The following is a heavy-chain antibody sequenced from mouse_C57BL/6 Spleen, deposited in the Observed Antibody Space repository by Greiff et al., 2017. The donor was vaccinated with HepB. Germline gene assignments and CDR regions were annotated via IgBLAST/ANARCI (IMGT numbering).Heavy chain of an antibody. CDR3: ARSGIATLVPCFDH. D-gene: IGHD1-1*01. V-gene: IGHV1-72*01. Sequence: QVQLQQPVAELVKPGASVKLSCKASVYTFPSYWMHWVKQRPGRGLEWIGRIDPNSGGTKYNEKFKSKATLTVDKPSSTAYMQLSSLTSEDSAVSYCARSGIATLVPCFDHCGQGTTPTISS. J-gene: IGHJ2*01. CDR2: IDPNSGGT. CDR1: VYTFPSYW.